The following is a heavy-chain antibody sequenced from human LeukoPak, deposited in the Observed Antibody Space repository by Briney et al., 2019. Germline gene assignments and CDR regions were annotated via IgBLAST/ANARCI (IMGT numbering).Heavy chain of an antibody. V-gene: IGHV4-59*11. CDR3: TKGTQWLGFGL. CDR2: IYNSGTT. D-gene: IGHD3/OR15-3a*01. CDR1: GGSISSHF. J-gene: IGHJ4*02. Sequence: SETLSLTCTVSGGSISSHFWSWIRQPPGKGPEWIGNIYNSGTTNYNPSLESRVTISVDTSKNQLSLQLTSVTAADTAVYYCTKGTQWLGFGLRGRGTLVTVSS.